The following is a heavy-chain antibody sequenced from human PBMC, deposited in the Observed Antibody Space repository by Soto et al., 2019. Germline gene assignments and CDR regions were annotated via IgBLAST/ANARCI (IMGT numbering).Heavy chain of an antibody. J-gene: IGHJ6*02. CDR2: IIPIFGTV. CDR3: ARGLTMIVVVPNPYYYYGMDV. V-gene: IGHV1-69*13. D-gene: IGHD3-22*01. CDR1: GGTFSSYA. Sequence: SVKVSCKASGGTFSSYAISWVRQAPGQGXEWMGGIIPIFGTVNYAQKFQGRVTITADESTSTAYMELSSLRSEDTAVYYCARGLTMIVVVPNPYYYYGMDVWGQGSTVTVSS.